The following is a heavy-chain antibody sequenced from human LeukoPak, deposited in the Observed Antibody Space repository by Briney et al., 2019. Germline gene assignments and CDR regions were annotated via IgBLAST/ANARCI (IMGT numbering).Heavy chain of an antibody. Sequence: ASVKVSCKASGYTFTSYAMNWVRQAPGQGLEWMGWINTNTGNPTYAQGFTGRFVFSLDTSVSTAYLQISSLKAEDTAVYYCARDPASSGQWLDDAFDIWGQGTMVTVSS. D-gene: IGHD6-19*01. J-gene: IGHJ3*02. CDR1: GYTFTSYA. V-gene: IGHV7-4-1*02. CDR3: ARDPASSGQWLDDAFDI. CDR2: INTNTGNP.